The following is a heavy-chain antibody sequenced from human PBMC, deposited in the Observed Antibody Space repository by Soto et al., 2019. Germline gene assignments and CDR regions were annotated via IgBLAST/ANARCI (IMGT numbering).Heavy chain of an antibody. CDR2: IIPIFGTA. CDR3: ASGGHCSGGSCEGGHDY. J-gene: IGHJ4*02. D-gene: IGHD2-15*01. Sequence: SVKVSCKASGGTFSSYAISWVRQAPGQGLEWMGGIIPIFGTANYAQKFQGRVTITADESTSTAYMELSSLRSEDTAVYYCASGGHCSGGSCEGGHDYWGQGTLVTVSS. V-gene: IGHV1-69*13. CDR1: GGTFSSYA.